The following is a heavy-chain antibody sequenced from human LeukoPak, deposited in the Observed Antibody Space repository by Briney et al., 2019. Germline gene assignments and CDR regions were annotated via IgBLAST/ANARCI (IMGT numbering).Heavy chain of an antibody. CDR1: GFTFSSYG. D-gene: IGHD6-13*01. CDR3: AKDGVWAAAATYFDY. CDR2: IRYDGSNK. Sequence: PGGSLRLSCAASGFTFSSYGMHWVRQAPGKGLEWVAFIRYDGSNKYYADSVKGRFTISRDNSKNTLYLQMNSLRAEDTAVYYCAKDGVWAAAATYFDYWGQGTLVTVSS. V-gene: IGHV3-30*02. J-gene: IGHJ4*02.